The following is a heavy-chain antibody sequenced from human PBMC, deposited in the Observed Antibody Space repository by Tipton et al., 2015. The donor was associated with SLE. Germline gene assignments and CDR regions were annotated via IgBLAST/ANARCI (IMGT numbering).Heavy chain of an antibody. Sequence: TLSLTCAVSGYSISSGYYWGWIRQPPGKGLEWIGYIYYSGSTNYNPSLKSRVTISVDTSKNQFSLKLSSVTAADTAVYYCARDGDYYMDAWGKGTTVTVSS. CDR3: ARDGDYYMDA. CDR1: GYSISSGYY. J-gene: IGHJ6*03. V-gene: IGHV4-61*01. CDR2: IYYSGST.